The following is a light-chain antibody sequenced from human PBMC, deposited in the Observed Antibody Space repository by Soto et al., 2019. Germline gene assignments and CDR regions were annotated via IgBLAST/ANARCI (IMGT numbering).Light chain of an antibody. V-gene: IGKV3-11*01. J-gene: IGKJ5*01. Sequence: EIVMTQFPATLSVSPGEKATLSFWASQSVGSDLAWYQQKPGQAPRLVIYDISSRATGIPDRFSGSVSGTDFTLTISSLEPEDFAVYYCQQRSNWPNFGQGTRLEIK. CDR1: QSVGSD. CDR2: DIS. CDR3: QQRSNWPN.